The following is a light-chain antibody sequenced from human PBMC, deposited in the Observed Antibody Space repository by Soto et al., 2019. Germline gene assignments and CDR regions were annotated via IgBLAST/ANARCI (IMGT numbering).Light chain of an antibody. CDR2: EAS. CDR3: QHYKSYPWT. J-gene: IGKJ1*01. V-gene: IGKV1-13*02. CDR1: RGISSF. Sequence: AIQLTQSPSSLSASVGDRVTVTCRASRGISSFLAWYQQKPGKAPKLLIYEASTLQSGVPSRFSGSGSGTEFTLTISSLQPDDFAIYYCQHYKSYPWTFGQGTKVDIK.